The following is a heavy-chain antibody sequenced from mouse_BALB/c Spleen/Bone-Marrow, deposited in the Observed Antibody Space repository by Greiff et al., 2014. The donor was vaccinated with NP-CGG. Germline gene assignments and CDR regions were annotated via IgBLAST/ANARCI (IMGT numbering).Heavy chain of an antibody. CDR2: IDPETGGT. CDR1: GYTFTDYG. J-gene: IGHJ4*01. Sequence: VQLVESGAELVRPGASVALSCKASGYTFTDYGMHWVKQTPVHGLEWIGAIDPETGGTAYNQKFKGKATLTADKSSSTAYMELRSLTSEDSAVYYCTRSLYGNYVMDFWGQGTSVTVSS. V-gene: IGHV1-15*01. CDR3: TRSLYGNYVMDF. D-gene: IGHD2-1*01.